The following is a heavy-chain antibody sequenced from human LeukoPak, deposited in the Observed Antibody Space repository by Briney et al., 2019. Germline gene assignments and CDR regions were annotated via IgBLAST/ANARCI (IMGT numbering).Heavy chain of an antibody. J-gene: IGHJ6*03. V-gene: IGHV4-38-2*01. CDR3: ARGRGSLYYYYMDV. CDR1: GYSISSGYY. D-gene: IGHD1-26*01. Sequence: SETLSLTCAVSGYSISSGYYWGWSRQPPGKGLEWIGSIYHSGSTYYNPSLKSRVTISVDTSKNQFSLKLSSVTAADTAVYYCARGRGSLYYYYMDVWGKGTTVTVSS. CDR2: IYHSGST.